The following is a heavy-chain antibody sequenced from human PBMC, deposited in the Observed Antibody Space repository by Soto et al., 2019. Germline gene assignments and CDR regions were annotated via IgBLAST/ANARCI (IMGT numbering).Heavy chain of an antibody. D-gene: IGHD2-2*01. CDR3: AKQGDCSSTSCYDDYYYYGMDV. J-gene: IGHJ6*02. Sequence: PGGSLRLCCAASGFTVSSYVMSWVRQAPGKGLEWVSAISGSGGSTYYADSVKGRFTISRDNSKNTLYLQMNSLRAEDTAVYYCAKQGDCSSTSCYDDYYYYGMDVWGQGTTVTVSS. CDR1: GFTVSSYV. V-gene: IGHV3-23*01. CDR2: ISGSGGST.